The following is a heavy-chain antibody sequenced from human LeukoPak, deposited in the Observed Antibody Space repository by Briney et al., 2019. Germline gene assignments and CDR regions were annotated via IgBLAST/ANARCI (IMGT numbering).Heavy chain of an antibody. CDR1: GDSISSGGYN. J-gene: IGHJ4*02. Sequence: PSQTLALTCSVTGDSISSGGYNWSWMRQPAGKGLEWIGRIYTSGSTNYNPSLKSRVTISVDTSKNQFSLKLSSVTAADTAVYYCASDNCGGDCYYGYWGQGTLVTVSS. CDR3: ASDNCGGDCYYGY. CDR2: IYTSGST. V-gene: IGHV4-61*02. D-gene: IGHD2-21*01.